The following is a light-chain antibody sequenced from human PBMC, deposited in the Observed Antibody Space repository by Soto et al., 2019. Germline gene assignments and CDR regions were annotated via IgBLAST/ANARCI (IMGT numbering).Light chain of an antibody. V-gene: IGKV3-20*01. CDR2: GAS. J-gene: IGKJ1*01. Sequence: EIWLTHSPCTLSFSPGERATLSCRASQSVSSSYLAWYQQKPGQAPRLLIYGASSRATGIPDRFSGSGSGTDFTLTISRLVPEDFAVYYCQQYGSSPWTFGQGTKVDI. CDR3: QQYGSSPWT. CDR1: QSVSSSY.